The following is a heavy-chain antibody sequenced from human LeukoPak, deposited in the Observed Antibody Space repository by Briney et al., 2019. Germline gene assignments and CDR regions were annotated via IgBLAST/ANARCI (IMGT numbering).Heavy chain of an antibody. CDR2: IYYSGSS. J-gene: IGHJ4*02. D-gene: IGHD4-11*01. Sequence: PSETLSLTCSVSGGSISSSSYYWGWIRQPPGMRLEWIGTIYYSGSSYYNPSLKSRVTLSIDTSKNQFSLKLTSVTAAVTAVYYCARAEINDYSRYWGQGIPVIVSS. V-gene: IGHV4-39*07. CDR3: ARAEINDYSRY. CDR1: GGSISSSSYY.